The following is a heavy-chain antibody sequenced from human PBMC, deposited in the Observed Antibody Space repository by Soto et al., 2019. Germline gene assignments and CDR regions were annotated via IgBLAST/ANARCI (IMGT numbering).Heavy chain of an antibody. Sequence: SGPTLVNPTHTLTLTCTFSGFSLSTSGVGVGWIRQPPGKALEWLALIYWNDDKRYSPSLKSRLTITKDTSKNQVVLTMTKMDPVDKATYYCAHRYSGSYYGWFDPWGKGTLVTVSS. J-gene: IGHJ5*02. CDR1: GFSLSTSGVG. CDR3: AHRYSGSYYGWFDP. V-gene: IGHV2-5*01. D-gene: IGHD1-26*01. CDR2: IYWNDDK.